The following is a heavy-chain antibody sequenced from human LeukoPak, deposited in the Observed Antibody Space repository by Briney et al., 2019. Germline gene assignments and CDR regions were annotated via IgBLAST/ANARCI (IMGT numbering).Heavy chain of an antibody. CDR3: ARDRTYSDSSTTYFYGMDV. V-gene: IGHV4-59*01. CDR2: ISYSGST. CDR1: GFTFSSYA. D-gene: IGHD1-26*01. J-gene: IGHJ6*02. Sequence: GSLRLSCAASGFTFSSYAMSWVRQAPGKGLEWIGYISYSGSTKYNPSLESRVTISVDTSKSQFSLKLRSVTAADTAVYYCARDRTYSDSSTTYFYGMDVWGHGTTVTVSS.